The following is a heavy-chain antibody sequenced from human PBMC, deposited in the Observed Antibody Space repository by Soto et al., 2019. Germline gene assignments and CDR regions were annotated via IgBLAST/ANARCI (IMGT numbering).Heavy chain of an antibody. D-gene: IGHD1-26*01. CDR2: IYSGGST. Sequence: GGSLRLSCAASGFTVSSNYMSCVRQAPGKGLEWVSVIYSGGSTYYADSVKGRFTISRDNSKNTLYLQMNSLRAEDTAVYYCARDLVGQTNFDCWGQGTLVTVSS. CDR1: GFTVSSNY. J-gene: IGHJ4*02. V-gene: IGHV3-66*01. CDR3: ARDLVGQTNFDC.